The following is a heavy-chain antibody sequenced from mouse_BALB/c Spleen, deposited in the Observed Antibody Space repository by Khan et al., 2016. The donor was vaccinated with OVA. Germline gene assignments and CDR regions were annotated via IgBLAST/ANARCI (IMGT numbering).Heavy chain of an antibody. D-gene: IGHD2-1*01. CDR2: IYPGSGIT. Sequence: QVQLKQSGPELVKPGASVKMSCKASGYSFTDYDIRWVKQRAGQGLEWIGEIYPGSGITYYNEKFKGQATLTADKSSNTAYMQLSSLTSEDSAVYFCAKIFYDNSYAMDYWGQGTAVTVSS. CDR1: GYSFTDYD. J-gene: IGHJ4*01. CDR3: AKIFYDNSYAMDY. V-gene: IGHV1-77*01.